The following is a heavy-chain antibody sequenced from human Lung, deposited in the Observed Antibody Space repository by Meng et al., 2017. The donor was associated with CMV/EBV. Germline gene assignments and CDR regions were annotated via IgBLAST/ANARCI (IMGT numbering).Heavy chain of an antibody. D-gene: IGHD7-27*01. Sequence: SVXVSCKASGYTFTAHYFHWVRQAPGQGLEWMGWIHPHRGDTNYAQQFQGRVTLTRDTSINTGYMELTRLTSDDTAVYYCARDNNWGPDYWGQGTRVTVAS. CDR1: GYTFTAHY. V-gene: IGHV1-2*02. J-gene: IGHJ4*02. CDR3: ARDNNWGPDY. CDR2: IHPHRGDT.